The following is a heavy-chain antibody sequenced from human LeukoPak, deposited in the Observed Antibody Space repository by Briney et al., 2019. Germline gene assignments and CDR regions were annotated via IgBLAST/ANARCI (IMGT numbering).Heavy chain of an antibody. CDR1: GFTFSNYG. D-gene: IGHD2-2*02. CDR3: AKVPAAIQTIDY. J-gene: IGHJ4*02. CDR2: IRYDGSNK. Sequence: GGSLRLSCAASGFTFSNYGMHWLRQAPGKGLEWVAFIRYDGSNKYYADSVKGRFTISRDNSKNTLYLQMNSLRAEDTAVYYCAKVPAAIQTIDYWGQGTLVTVSS. V-gene: IGHV3-30*02.